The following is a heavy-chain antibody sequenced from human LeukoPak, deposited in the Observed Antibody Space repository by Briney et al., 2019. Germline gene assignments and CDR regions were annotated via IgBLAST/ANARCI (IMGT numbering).Heavy chain of an antibody. CDR3: ARGGSDYDFWSGYRYYYYMDV. J-gene: IGHJ6*03. CDR2: IIPIFGTA. D-gene: IGHD3-3*01. CDR1: GGTFNSYA. V-gene: IGHV1-69*05. Sequence: VASVRISCKASGGTFNSYAISWVRQAHGQGLEWMGGIIPIFGTANYAQKFQGRVTITTDESTSTAYMELSSLRSEDTAVYYCARGGSDYDFWSGYRYYYYMDVWGKGTTVTVSS.